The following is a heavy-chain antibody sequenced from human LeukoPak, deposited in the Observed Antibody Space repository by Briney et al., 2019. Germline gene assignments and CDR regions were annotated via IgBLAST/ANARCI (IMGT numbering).Heavy chain of an antibody. CDR3: ARADGEYQMTLLFDY. Sequence: ASVKVSCKASGYTFTGYYMHWVRQAPGHGLEWMGWINPNSGGTNSAQKFQGRVTMTRDTSISTAYMELSRLKSDDTAVYYCARADGEYQMTLLFDYWGQGTLVTVSS. CDR2: INPNSGGT. J-gene: IGHJ4*02. V-gene: IGHV1-2*02. D-gene: IGHD2-2*01. CDR1: GYTFTGYY.